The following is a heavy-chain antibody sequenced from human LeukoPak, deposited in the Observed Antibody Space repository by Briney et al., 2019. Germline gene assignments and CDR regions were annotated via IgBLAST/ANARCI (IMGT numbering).Heavy chain of an antibody. J-gene: IGHJ3*02. D-gene: IGHD3-3*01. CDR3: ARDAVRSYDFWSGYRGDAFDT. CDR1: GFTFSSYS. V-gene: IGHV3-21*01. Sequence: GGSLRLSCAASGFTFSSYSMNWVRQAPGKGLEWVSSISSSSSYIYYADSVKGRFTISRDNAKNSLYLQMNSLRAEDTAVYYCARDAVRSYDFWSGYRGDAFDTWGQGTMVTVSS. CDR2: ISSSSSYI.